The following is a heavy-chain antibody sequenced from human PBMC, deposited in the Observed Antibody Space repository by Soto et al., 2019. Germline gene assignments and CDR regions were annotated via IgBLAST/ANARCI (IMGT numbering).Heavy chain of an antibody. V-gene: IGHV1-69*08. CDR3: ARDTTLGYSHEGY. CDR2: IIPILGIA. J-gene: IGHJ4*02. Sequence: QVQLVQSGAEVKKPGSSVKVSCKASGGTFSSYTISWVRQAPGQGLEWMGRIIPILGIANYAQKFQGRVTITADKTTSTAYMELRSLRSEDTGVDYCARDTTLGYSHEGYWGQGTLVTVSS. CDR1: GGTFSSYT. D-gene: IGHD5-18*01.